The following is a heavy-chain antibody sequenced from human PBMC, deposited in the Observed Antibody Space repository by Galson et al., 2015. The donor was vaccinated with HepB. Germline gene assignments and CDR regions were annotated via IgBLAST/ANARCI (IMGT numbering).Heavy chain of an antibody. V-gene: IGHV3-30*18. D-gene: IGHD2-2*01. J-gene: IGHJ4*02. CDR1: GFTFSSYA. CDR2: IFYDGSNK. CDR3: AKDGGVAAAADY. Sequence: SLRLSCAASGFTFSSYAMSWVRQAPGKGLEWVAVIFYDGSNKYYVDSVKGRFTISRDNSKDTLYLQMNTLRPEDTALYYCAKDGGVAAAADYWGQGTLVTVSS.